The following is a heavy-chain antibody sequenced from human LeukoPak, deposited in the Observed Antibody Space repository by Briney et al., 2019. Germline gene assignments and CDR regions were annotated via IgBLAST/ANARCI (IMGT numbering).Heavy chain of an antibody. CDR3: ARGLGSGTYYGY. J-gene: IGHJ4*02. CDR1: GYTFTSYG. CDR2: ISAYNGNT. V-gene: IGHV1-18*01. Sequence: ASVKVSCKASGYTFTSYGISWVRQAPGQGLEWMGWISAYNGNTNYAQKLQGRVTMTTDTSTSTVYMELSSLRSEDTAVYYCARGLGSGTYYGYWGQGTLATVSS. D-gene: IGHD3-10*01.